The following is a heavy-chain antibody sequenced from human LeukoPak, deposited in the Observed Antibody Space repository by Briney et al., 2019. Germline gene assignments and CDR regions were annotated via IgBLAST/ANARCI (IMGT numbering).Heavy chain of an antibody. J-gene: IGHJ3*01. CDR2: IRYDGITK. CDR1: GFTFSSYW. CDR3: AKGGGYDSDGFDF. Sequence: GGSLRLSCAASGFTFSSYWMSWVRQAPGKGLEWVTFIRYDGITKYYADSVKGRFTFSRDDSRNTLYLQMNSLTTEDTAVYYCAKGGGYDSDGFDFWGPGTMVTVSS. D-gene: IGHD3-22*01. V-gene: IGHV3-30*02.